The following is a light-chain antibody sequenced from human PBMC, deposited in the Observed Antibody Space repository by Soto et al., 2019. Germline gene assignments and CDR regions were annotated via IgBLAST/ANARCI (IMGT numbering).Light chain of an antibody. CDR2: GAP. CDR1: QGIGNA. CDR3: LQDIDYPWT. J-gene: IGKJ1*01. Sequence: IQMTPSASSVSESFGAGFTICCRASQGIGNALGWYQQKPGKPPKVLIYGAPNLQSGVPPRFSGSGSGTDFTLAISSLQPEDSATYYCLQDIDYPWTSGQGTKVDIK. V-gene: IGKV1-6*02.